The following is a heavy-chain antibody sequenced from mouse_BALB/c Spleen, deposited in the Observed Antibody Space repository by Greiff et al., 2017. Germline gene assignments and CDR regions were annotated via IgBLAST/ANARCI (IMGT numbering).Heavy chain of an antibody. CDR1: GFSLTSYG. CDR2: IWSGGST. J-gene: IGHJ4*01. Sequence: QVQLQQSGPGLVQPSQSLSITCTVSGFSLTSYGVHWVRQSPGKGLEWLGVIWSGGSTDYNAAFISRLSISKDNSKSQVFFKMNSLQANDTAIYYCARPSYYGYAMDYWGQGTSVTVSS. V-gene: IGHV2-2*02. D-gene: IGHD1-1*01. CDR3: ARPSYYGYAMDY.